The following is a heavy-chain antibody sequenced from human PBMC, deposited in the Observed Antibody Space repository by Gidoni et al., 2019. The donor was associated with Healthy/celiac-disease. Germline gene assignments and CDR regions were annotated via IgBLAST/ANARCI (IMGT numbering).Heavy chain of an antibody. CDR2: ISYDGSNK. Sequence: QVQLVESGGGVVQPGRSLRLSCAASGFTFSSYGMHWVRQAPGKGLEWVAVISYDGSNKYYADSVKGRFTISRDNSKNTLYLQMNSLRAEDTAVYYCAKSRSRWGAYYGMDVWGQGTTVTVSS. J-gene: IGHJ6*02. CDR3: AKSRSRWGAYYGMDV. CDR1: GFTFSSYG. D-gene: IGHD3-16*01. V-gene: IGHV3-30*18.